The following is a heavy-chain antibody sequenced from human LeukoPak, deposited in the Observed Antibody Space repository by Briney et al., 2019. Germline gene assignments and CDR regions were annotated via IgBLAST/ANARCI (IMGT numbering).Heavy chain of an antibody. Sequence: GGSLRLSCAASGFIFDNYAMTWVRQAPGKGLEWVSAISGSDDSTYYAVSVKGRFTISRDNSKNTLYLQMNSLRAEDTAVYYCAKDRIPATRGIDYWGQGTLVTVSS. CDR1: GFIFDNYA. CDR3: AKDRIPATRGIDY. D-gene: IGHD6-25*01. V-gene: IGHV3-23*01. CDR2: ISGSDDST. J-gene: IGHJ4*02.